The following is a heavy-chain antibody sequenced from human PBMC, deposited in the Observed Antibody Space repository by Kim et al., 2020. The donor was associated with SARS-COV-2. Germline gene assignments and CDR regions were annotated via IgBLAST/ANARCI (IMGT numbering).Heavy chain of an antibody. V-gene: IGHV3-23*01. Sequence: ADSVKGRFTISRDNSKNTLYLQMNSLRAEDTAVYYCAKDGSIVGANPFDYWGQGTLVTVSS. D-gene: IGHD1-26*01. CDR3: AKDGSIVGANPFDY. J-gene: IGHJ4*02.